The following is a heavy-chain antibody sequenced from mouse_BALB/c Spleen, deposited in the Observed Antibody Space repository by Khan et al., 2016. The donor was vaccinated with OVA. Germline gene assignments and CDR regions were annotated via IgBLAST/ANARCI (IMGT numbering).Heavy chain of an antibody. CDR2: ISTYYGNI. CDR1: GYTFADSG. D-gene: IGHD2-3*01. CDR3: ARDGISEFAY. V-gene: IGHV1S137*01. Sequence: VQLQQSGPEPVRPGASVKISCKGSGYTFADSGMHWVRQSPVKSLEWIGVISTYYGNIKYNQKFEGRATMTVDKSSSTAYMELARLTSEDSAVYCCARDGISEFAYWGQGTLVTVSA. J-gene: IGHJ3*01.